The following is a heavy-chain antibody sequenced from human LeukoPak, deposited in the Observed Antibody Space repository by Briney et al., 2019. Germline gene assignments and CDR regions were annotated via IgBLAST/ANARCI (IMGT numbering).Heavy chain of an antibody. Sequence: ASVKVSCKASGYTFTNNYLHWVRQAPGQGLEWMGMIYPRDGSTSYAQNFQGRVTVTRDTSTTTVHMELRGLRSEDTAVYYCARDQEGFDYWGQGTTVTVSS. V-gene: IGHV1-46*01. CDR2: IYPRDGST. J-gene: IGHJ4*03. CDR3: ARDQEGFDY. CDR1: GYTFTNNY.